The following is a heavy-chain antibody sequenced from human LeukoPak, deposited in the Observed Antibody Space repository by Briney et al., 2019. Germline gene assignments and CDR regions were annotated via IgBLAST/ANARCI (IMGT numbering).Heavy chain of an antibody. J-gene: IGHJ5*02. CDR1: GYTFTGDY. D-gene: IGHD1-1*01. CDR3: ARQWNGWFDP. CDR2: IDPNSGGT. Sequence: ASVKVSCKASGYTFTGDYMHWVRQAPGQGLEWMGWIDPNSGGTNYAQKFQGRVAMTRDTSISTTYMELSRLTSDDTAGYYCARQWNGWFDPWGQGTLVTVSS. V-gene: IGHV1-2*02.